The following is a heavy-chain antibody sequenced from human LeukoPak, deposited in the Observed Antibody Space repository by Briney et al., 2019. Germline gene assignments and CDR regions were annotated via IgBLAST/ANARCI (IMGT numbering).Heavy chain of an antibody. D-gene: IGHD3-3*01. Sequence: GGSLRLSCAASGFTFSSYAMSWVRQAPGKGLEWVSAISGSGGSTYYADSVKGRFTISRDNSKNTLYLQMNSLRAEDTAVYYCAKGADLRFLEWLLSASHFDYWGQGTLVTVSS. CDR1: GFTFSSYA. J-gene: IGHJ4*02. CDR2: ISGSGGST. CDR3: AKGADLRFLEWLLSASHFDY. V-gene: IGHV3-23*01.